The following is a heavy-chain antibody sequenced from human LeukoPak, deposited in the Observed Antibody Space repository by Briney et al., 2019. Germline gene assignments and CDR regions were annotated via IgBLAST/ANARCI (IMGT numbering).Heavy chain of an antibody. CDR2: IKQDGSQK. D-gene: IGHD1-1*01. V-gene: IGHV3-7*01. J-gene: IGHJ4*02. Sequence: GGSLRLSCAASGFTFSNAWMSWVRQAPGRGLEWVASIKQDGSQKYYVDSVKGRFTISRDNAKNSLYLQMNSLRAEDTAVYYCARLFRDVTTFDYWGQGTLVTVSS. CDR1: GFTFSNAW. CDR3: ARLFRDVTTFDY.